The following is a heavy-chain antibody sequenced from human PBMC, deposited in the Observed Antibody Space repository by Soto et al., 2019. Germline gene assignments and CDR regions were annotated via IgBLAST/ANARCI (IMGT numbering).Heavy chain of an antibody. CDR2: IYHSGNT. CDR3: ARLHTVTKYYFDY. D-gene: IGHD4-17*01. Sequence: SETLSLTCAVSGYSISSDYYWGWIRQPPGKGLEWIGSIYHSGNTYYNPSLKSRLTISIDTSKNQFSVKLSSVTAADTAVYYCARLHTVTKYYFDYWGQGTLVTVSS. V-gene: IGHV4-38-2*01. CDR1: GYSISSDYY. J-gene: IGHJ4*02.